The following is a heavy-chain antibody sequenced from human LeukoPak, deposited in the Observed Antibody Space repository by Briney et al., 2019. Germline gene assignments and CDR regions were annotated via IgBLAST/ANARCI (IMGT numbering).Heavy chain of an antibody. D-gene: IGHD2-2*01. CDR3: ARGIGYCSSTSCYGGDFDY. CDR1: GFTFSNAW. Sequence: PGGSLRLSCAASGFTFSNAWMSWVRQPPGKGLEWIGYIYYSGSTNYNPSLKSRVTISVDRSKNQFSLKLSSVTAADTAVYYCARGIGYCSSTSCYGGDFDYWGQGTLVTVSS. J-gene: IGHJ4*02. CDR2: IYYSGST. V-gene: IGHV4-59*12.